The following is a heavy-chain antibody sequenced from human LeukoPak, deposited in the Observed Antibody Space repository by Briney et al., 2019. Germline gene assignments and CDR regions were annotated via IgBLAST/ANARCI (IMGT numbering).Heavy chain of an antibody. CDR2: INVNRGGT. D-gene: IGHD2-2*01. Sequence: ASVKVSCKASGYTFTDYYMHWVRQAPGQGLEWMGWINVNRGGTNYAQRFQGRVTMTRDTSITTAYMALSRLKSNDTAGYYCARRYCSSTSCYYVDYWGQGTLVTVSS. V-gene: IGHV1-2*02. CDR3: ARRYCSSTSCYYVDY. CDR1: GYTFTDYY. J-gene: IGHJ4*02.